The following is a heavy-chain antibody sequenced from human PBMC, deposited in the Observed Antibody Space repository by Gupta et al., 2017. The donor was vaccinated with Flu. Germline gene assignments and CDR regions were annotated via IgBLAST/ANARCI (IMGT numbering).Heavy chain of an antibody. Sequence: QVRLVQSGAEVKKPGASVKLSCKASGYNFNTYYLHWVRQAPGQGLEWLGLISPIGDATNFAQRFQGRVTVTRDTSTSTVHMELSGLTYEDTAIYYCARGFPITPRPDGYLQHWGQGTPVLVSS. CDR2: ISPIGDAT. V-gene: IGHV1-46*02. D-gene: IGHD1-14*01. CDR1: GYNFNTYY. CDR3: ARGFPITPRPDGYLQH. J-gene: IGHJ1*01.